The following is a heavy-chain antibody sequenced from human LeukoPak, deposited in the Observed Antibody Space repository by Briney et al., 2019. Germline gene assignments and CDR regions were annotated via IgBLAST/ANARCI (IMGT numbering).Heavy chain of an antibody. CDR3: ARVVMVRGVIIIVRYMDV. V-gene: IGHV4-34*01. J-gene: IGHJ6*03. CDR1: GGSFSGYY. D-gene: IGHD3-10*01. Sequence: PSETLSLTCAVYGGSFSGYYWSWIRQPPGKGLEWIGEINHSGSTNYNPSLKSRVTISVDTSKNQFSLKLSSVTAADTAVYYCARVVMVRGVIIIVRYMDVWGKGTTVTVSS. CDR2: INHSGST.